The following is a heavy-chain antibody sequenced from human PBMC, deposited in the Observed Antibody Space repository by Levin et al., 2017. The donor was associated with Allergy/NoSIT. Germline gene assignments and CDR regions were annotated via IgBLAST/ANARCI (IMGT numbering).Heavy chain of an antibody. V-gene: IGHV2-70*04. CDR2: IAWDDDK. Sequence: SGPTLVKPTQTLTLTCTFSGFSLSTPGMRVTWIRQPPGKALEWLARIAWDDDKLSSTSLKTRLTISKDTSKNQVVLSMANMDPVDTATYYCARIPPVAGIRDNWFDLWGQGTLVTVS. D-gene: IGHD6-19*01. CDR3: ARIPPVAGIRDNWFDL. J-gene: IGHJ5*02. CDR1: GFSLSTPGMR.